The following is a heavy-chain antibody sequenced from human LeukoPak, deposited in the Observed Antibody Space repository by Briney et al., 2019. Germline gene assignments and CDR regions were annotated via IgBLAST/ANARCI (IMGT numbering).Heavy chain of an antibody. D-gene: IGHD3-10*01. Sequence: PGGSLRLSCAASGFTFSDYYMSWIRQAPGKGLEWVSYISSSGSTIYYADSVKGRFTISRDNSKNTLYLQMNSLRAEDTAVYYCAKVVSPYYYGSGSYKAVWGKGTTVTVSS. CDR3: AKVVSPYYYGSGSYKAV. V-gene: IGHV3-11*04. CDR1: GFTFSDYY. CDR2: ISSSGSTI. J-gene: IGHJ6*04.